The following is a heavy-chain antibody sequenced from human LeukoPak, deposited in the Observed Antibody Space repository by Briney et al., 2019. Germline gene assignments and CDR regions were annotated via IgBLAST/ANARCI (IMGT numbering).Heavy chain of an antibody. D-gene: IGHD2-15*01. J-gene: IGHJ5*02. CDR2: IYSSGST. Sequence: SETLSLTCSVSGGSITGDYWSWIRQPPGKGLEWIGYIYSSGSTKYNPSLQSRVTISVDTSKNRFSLQLTSVTAADTAIYYCARHRFPRGICSATPCSRFHWFDPWGPGSLVTVSS. CDR3: ARHRFPRGICSATPCSRFHWFDP. CDR1: GGSITGDY. V-gene: IGHV4-59*08.